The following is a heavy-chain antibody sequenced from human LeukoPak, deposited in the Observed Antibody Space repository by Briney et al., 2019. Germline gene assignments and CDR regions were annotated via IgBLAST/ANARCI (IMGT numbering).Heavy chain of an antibody. CDR1: GYSFTSDS. CDR3: ARSHYCALDV. V-gene: IGHV5-51*01. CDR2: IYPGDSNT. Sequence: GESLKISCKGSGYSFTSDSIGWVRQMPGKGLEWVGLIYPGDSNTGYSPSFQGQVTISADKSISTAYLHWSSLKASDTAIYYCARSHYCALDVWGQGTTVTVSS. J-gene: IGHJ6*02.